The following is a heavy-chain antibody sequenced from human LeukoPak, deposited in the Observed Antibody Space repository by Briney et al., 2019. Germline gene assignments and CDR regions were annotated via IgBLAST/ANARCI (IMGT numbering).Heavy chain of an antibody. J-gene: IGHJ4*02. CDR1: GGSISSYY. D-gene: IGHD6-13*01. CDR2: IYTSGST. CDR3: ARDRGWQQLVQHFDY. V-gene: IGHV4-4*07. Sequence: PSETLSLTCTVSGGSISSYYWSWIRQPAGKGLEWIGRIYTSGSTNYNPSLKSRVTMSVDTSKNRFSLKLSSVTAADTAVYYCARDRGWQQLVQHFDYRGQGTLVTASS.